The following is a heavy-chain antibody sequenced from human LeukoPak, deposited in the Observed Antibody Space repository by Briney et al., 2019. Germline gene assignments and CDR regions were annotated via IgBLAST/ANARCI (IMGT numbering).Heavy chain of an antibody. CDR3: IVDAGQLLLDDAFDI. CDR1: GFTFSSYG. D-gene: IGHD2-2*01. Sequence: PGGSLRLSCAASGFTFSSYGMHWVRQAPGKGLEWVAFIRYDGSNKYYADSVKGRFTISRDNSKNTLYLQMNSLRAEDTAVYYCIVDAGQLLLDDAFDIWGQGTMVTVSS. CDR2: IRYDGSNK. J-gene: IGHJ3*02. V-gene: IGHV3-30*02.